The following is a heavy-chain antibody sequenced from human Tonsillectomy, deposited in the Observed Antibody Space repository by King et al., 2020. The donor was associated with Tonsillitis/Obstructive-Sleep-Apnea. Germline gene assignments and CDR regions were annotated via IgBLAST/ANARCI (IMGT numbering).Heavy chain of an antibody. CDR3: ARDTARDLACYRNPPYYYYGMDV. J-gene: IGHJ6*02. V-gene: IGHV3-33*01. D-gene: IGHD5-18*01. Sequence: VQLVESGGGVVQPGRSLRLSCAASGFTFSSYGMHWVRQAPGKGLEWVAVIWYDGSNKYYADSVKGRFTISRDNSKNTLYLQMNSLRAEDTAVYYCARDTARDLACYRNPPYYYYGMDVWGQGTTVTVSS. CDR1: GFTFSSYG. CDR2: IWYDGSNK.